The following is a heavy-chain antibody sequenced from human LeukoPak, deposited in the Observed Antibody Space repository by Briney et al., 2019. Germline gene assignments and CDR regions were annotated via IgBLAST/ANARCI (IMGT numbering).Heavy chain of an antibody. CDR2: VYYSGST. V-gene: IGHV4-39*07. J-gene: IGHJ3*02. D-gene: IGHD3-22*01. Sequence: SETLSLTCTVSGGSISSSSYYWGWIRQPPGKGLEWIGSVYYSGSTYYNPSLKSRVTISVDTSKNQFSLKLSSVTAADTAVYYCAREEMRRQNYYDSSGYTLDAFDIWGQGTMVTVSS. CDR3: AREEMRRQNYYDSSGYTLDAFDI. CDR1: GGSISSSSYY.